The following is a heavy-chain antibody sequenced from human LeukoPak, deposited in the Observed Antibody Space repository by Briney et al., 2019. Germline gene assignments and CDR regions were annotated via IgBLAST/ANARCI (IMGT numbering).Heavy chain of an antibody. CDR2: IYTSGST. V-gene: IGHV4-61*02. CDR1: GGSISSGSYY. CDR3: ARDKHYYYYYMDV. J-gene: IGHJ6*03. Sequence: SETLSLTCTVSGGSISSGSYYWSWLRQPAGKGLEWIGRIYTSGSTNYNPSLKSRVTISVDTSKNQFSLELSSVTAADTAVYYCARDKHYYYYYMDVWDKGTTVTVSS.